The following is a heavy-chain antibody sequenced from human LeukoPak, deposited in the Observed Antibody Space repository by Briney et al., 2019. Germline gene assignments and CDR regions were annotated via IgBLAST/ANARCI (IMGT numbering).Heavy chain of an antibody. J-gene: IGHJ4*02. V-gene: IGHV1-2*02. CDR3: AREWGDIVDRSGYYYAPWDY. D-gene: IGHD3-22*01. CDR1: GYTFPDFY. CDR2: INPNSGDT. Sequence: ASVKVSCKASGYTFPDFYIHWVRQAPGQGLEWMGWINPNSGDTSYAQKFQGRVTMTGDTSISTAYMELSRLRSDNTAVYYCAREWGDIVDRSGYYYAPWDYWGQGTLVTVSS.